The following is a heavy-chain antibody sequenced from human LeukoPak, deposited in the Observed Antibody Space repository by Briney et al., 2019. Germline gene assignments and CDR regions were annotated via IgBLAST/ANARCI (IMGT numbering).Heavy chain of an antibody. CDR3: AKGALSQPGSLSF. Sequence: PGGSLRLSCAASGFTFSSPAMTWVRQAPGKGLEWLSSITEDGGRDFYAASVKGRFAISRDNSRDTLYLQMNSLRAEDTALYFCAKGALSQPGSLSFRGQGTLVTVSS. D-gene: IGHD1-26*01. CDR1: GFTFSSPA. V-gene: IGHV3-23*01. CDR2: ITEDGGRD. J-gene: IGHJ4*02.